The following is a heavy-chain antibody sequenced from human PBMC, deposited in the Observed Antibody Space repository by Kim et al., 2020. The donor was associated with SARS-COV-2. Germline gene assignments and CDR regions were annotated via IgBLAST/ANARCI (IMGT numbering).Heavy chain of an antibody. V-gene: IGHV4-59*01. CDR1: DGSISSYY. CDR2: IYHSGNT. Sequence: SETLSLTCSVSDGSISSYYWSWIRQPPGKGLEWIGEIYHSGNTNYNPSLKSRVTISLDTSKNNFSLKLSSLTAADTAVYYCATSGSNWSYNYRMDVWGQGTTVSVSS. CDR3: ATSGSNWSYNYRMDV. D-gene: IGHD1-26*01. J-gene: IGHJ6*02.